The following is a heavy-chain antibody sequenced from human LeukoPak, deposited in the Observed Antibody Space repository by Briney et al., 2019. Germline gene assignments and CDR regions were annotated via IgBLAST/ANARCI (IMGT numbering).Heavy chain of an antibody. V-gene: IGHV4-39*01. CDR2: IYYSGST. J-gene: IGHJ4*02. Sequence: SETLSLTCTVSGYSISSSSYYWGWIRQPPGKGLEWIGSIYYSGSTYYNPSLKSRVTISVDTSKNQFSLKLSSVTAADTAVYYCARGSSGSYWEVYFDYWGQGTLVTVSS. CDR1: GYSISSSSYY. CDR3: ARGSSGSYWEVYFDY. D-gene: IGHD1-26*01.